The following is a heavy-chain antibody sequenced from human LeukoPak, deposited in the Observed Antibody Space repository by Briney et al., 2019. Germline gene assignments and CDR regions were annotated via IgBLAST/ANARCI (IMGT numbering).Heavy chain of an antibody. D-gene: IGHD1-1*01. CDR2: ISWNSGSI. CDR1: GFTFDDYA. V-gene: IGHV3-9*03. CDR3: AKDKHDYYYYYYMDV. Sequence: GRSLRLSCAASGFTFDDYAMHWVRQAPGKGLEWVSGISWNSGSIGYADSVKGRFTNSRDNAKNSLYLQMNSLRAEDMALYYCAKDKHDYYYYYYMDVWGKGTTVTVSS. J-gene: IGHJ6*03.